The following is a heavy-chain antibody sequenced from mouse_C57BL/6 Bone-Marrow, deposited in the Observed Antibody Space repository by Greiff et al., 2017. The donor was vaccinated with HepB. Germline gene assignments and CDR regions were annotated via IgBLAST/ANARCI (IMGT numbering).Heavy chain of an antibody. CDR3: ARWIGYAMDY. Sequence: QVQLQQPGAELVRPGSSVKLSCKASGYTFTSYWMDWVKQRPGQGLEWIGNIYPSDSETHYNQKFKDKATLTVDKSSSTAYMQLSSLTSEDSAVYYCARWIGYAMDYWGQGTSVTVSS. CDR1: GYTFTSYW. V-gene: IGHV1-61*01. CDR2: IYPSDSET. D-gene: IGHD2-14*01. J-gene: IGHJ4*01.